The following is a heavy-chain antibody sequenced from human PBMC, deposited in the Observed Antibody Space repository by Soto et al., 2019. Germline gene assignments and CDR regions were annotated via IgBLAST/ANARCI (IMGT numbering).Heavy chain of an antibody. J-gene: IGHJ4*02. V-gene: IGHV4-39*01. CDR1: GGSIRSDNSY. CDR3: ARFPGIYGVHTPYFDL. CDR2: MSSGGRT. D-gene: IGHD2-21*01. Sequence: QLQLQESGPGLVKPSETLSLTCTVSGGSIRSDNSYWDWVRQPPGKGLEWIATMSSGGRTLYSPXXXXXXXXXXXXXXXXXXXXXXXXXATDTAVYFCARFPGIYGVHTPYFDLWGQGILVIVSS.